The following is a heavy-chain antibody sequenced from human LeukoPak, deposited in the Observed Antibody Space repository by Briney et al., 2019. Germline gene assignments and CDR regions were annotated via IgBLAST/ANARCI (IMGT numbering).Heavy chain of an antibody. V-gene: IGHV1-69*05. D-gene: IGHD4-11*01. CDR1: GGTFSSYA. CDR3: ARWTTTYLDY. CDR2: IIPIFDTA. Sequence: ASVKVSCKASGGTFSSYAISWVRQAPGQGLEWMGGIIPIFDTANYAQKFQGRVTMTRDTSTSTVYMELSSLRSEDSAVYYCARWTTTYLDYWGQGTLVTVSS. J-gene: IGHJ4*02.